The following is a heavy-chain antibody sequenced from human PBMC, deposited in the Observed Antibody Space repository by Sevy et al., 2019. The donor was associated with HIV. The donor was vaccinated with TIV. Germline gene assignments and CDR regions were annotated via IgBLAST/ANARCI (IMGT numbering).Heavy chain of an antibody. J-gene: IGHJ3*02. CDR3: AADSGNYYGAFDI. D-gene: IGHD1-26*01. CDR2: MYRGGST. CDR1: GYSINSGYS. Sequence: SETLSLTCAVSGYSINSGYSWGWVRQPPGKGLEWIGSMYRGGSTYYNPSLKSRVTISVDTSKNQFSPKLSSVTAADTAVYYCAADSGNYYGAFDIWGQGTMVTVSS. V-gene: IGHV4-38-2*01.